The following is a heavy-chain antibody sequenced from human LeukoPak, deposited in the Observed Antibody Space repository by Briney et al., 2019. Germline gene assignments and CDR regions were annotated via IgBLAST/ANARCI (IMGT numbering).Heavy chain of an antibody. Sequence: SQTLSLTCTVSGGSISSGGYYWSWIRQHPGKGLEWIGYIYYSGSTNYNPSLKSRVTISVDTSKNQFSLKLSPVTAADTAVYYCARAEDTATRFDYWGQGTLVTVSS. D-gene: IGHD5-18*01. V-gene: IGHV4-61*08. CDR2: IYYSGST. CDR1: GGSISSGGYY. CDR3: ARAEDTATRFDY. J-gene: IGHJ4*02.